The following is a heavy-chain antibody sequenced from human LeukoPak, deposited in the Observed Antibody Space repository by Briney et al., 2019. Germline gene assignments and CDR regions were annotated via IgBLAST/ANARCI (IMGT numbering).Heavy chain of an antibody. J-gene: IGHJ4*02. CDR1: GDSVSSNGVT. Sequence: SQTLSLTCAISGDSVSSNGVTWNWIRQSPSRGLEWLGRTYYRSKWYNDYAVSVKSRITINADTSKNQFSLQLNSVTPEDTAVYYCTRRRGSGSYYFDYWGQGTLVTVSS. D-gene: IGHD3-10*01. CDR3: TRRRGSGSYYFDY. V-gene: IGHV6-1*01. CDR2: TYYRSKWYN.